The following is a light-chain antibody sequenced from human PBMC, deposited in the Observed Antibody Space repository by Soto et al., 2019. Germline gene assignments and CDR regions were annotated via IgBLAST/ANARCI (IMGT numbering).Light chain of an antibody. Sequence: DIVMTQSPDSLAVSLGERATINCKSSQSVLHNSNNKNYLAWYQQKPGQSPKLLIYWASTRESGVPDRFSGSGSGTDFTLTISRLQAEDVAVYYCQQFYTTPITFGQGTRLEIK. CDR2: WAS. J-gene: IGKJ5*01. CDR1: QSVLHNSNNKNY. CDR3: QQFYTTPIT. V-gene: IGKV4-1*01.